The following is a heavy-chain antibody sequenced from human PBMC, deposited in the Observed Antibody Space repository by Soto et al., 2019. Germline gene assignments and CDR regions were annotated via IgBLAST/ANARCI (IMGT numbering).Heavy chain of an antibody. CDR2: IYYSGST. J-gene: IGHJ4*02. D-gene: IGHD5-12*01. CDR1: GGSISSGDYY. Sequence: SETLSLTCTVSGGSISSGDYYWSWIHQPPGKGLEWIGYIYYSGSTNYNPSLKSRVTISVDTSKNQFSLKLSSVTAADTAVYYCARDRGYDGGLDYWGQGTLVTVSS. V-gene: IGHV4-61*08. CDR3: ARDRGYDGGLDY.